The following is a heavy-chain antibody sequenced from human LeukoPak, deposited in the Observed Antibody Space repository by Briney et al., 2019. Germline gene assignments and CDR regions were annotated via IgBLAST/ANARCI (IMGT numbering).Heavy chain of an antibody. D-gene: IGHD3-16*01. CDR2: INPNSGGT. J-gene: IGHJ4*02. CDR3: ARVIGGGDDPIRLDH. CDR1: GYTFTGYY. V-gene: IGHV1-2*02. Sequence: ASVKVSCKASGYTFTGYYIHWVRQAPGQGLEWMRWINPNSGGTNYAQKFQGRVTMTRDTSISTAHLELSRLRSDDTAIYYCARVIGGGDDPIRLDHWGQGTLVTVSS.